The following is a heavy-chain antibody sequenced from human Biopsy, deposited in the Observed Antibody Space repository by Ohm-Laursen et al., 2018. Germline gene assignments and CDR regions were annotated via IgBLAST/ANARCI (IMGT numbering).Heavy chain of an antibody. CDR3: AKNLAVSSYALDI. CDR1: GGSLSGYY. D-gene: IGHD2/OR15-2a*01. V-gene: IGHV4-34*01. Sequence: TLSLTWSVYGGSLSGYYWNWIRQSPGKGLEWIGEINHRGFTSNNPSPKSRVTISVDTSKNQFSLKLGSVTAADTAVYYCAKNLAVSSYALDIWGQGTMVTVSS. J-gene: IGHJ3*02. CDR2: INHRGFT.